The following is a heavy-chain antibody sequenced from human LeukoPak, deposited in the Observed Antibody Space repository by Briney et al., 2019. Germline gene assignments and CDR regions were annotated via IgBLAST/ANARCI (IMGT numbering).Heavy chain of an antibody. Sequence: PGGSLRLSCAASGFTFSSYWMSWVRQAPGKGLEWVANIKQDGSEKYYVDSVKGRFTISRDNAKNSLYLQMNSLRAEDTAVYYRARDSGSSWSFYYYYGMDVWGQGTTVTVSS. V-gene: IGHV3-7*01. CDR1: GFTFSSYW. CDR3: ARDSGSSWSFYYYYGMDV. D-gene: IGHD6-13*01. J-gene: IGHJ6*02. CDR2: IKQDGSEK.